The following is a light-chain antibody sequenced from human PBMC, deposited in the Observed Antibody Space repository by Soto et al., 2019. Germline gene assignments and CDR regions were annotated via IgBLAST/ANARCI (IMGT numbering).Light chain of an antibody. CDR3: QQYNNWPRT. CDR1: QSVSSN. V-gene: IGKV3-15*01. Sequence: EIVMTQSPATLSVSPGERATLSCRASQSVSSNLAWYQQKPGQAPRLLIYGASTRATGIPARFSGSGSGTEFTLTISSLQSEDFVVYYCQQYNNWPRTFGQGIKVEMK. CDR2: GAS. J-gene: IGKJ1*01.